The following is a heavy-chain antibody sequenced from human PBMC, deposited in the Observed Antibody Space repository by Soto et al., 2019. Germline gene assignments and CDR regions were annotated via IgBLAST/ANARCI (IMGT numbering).Heavy chain of an antibody. CDR3: ARDNYGDYPDY. CDR1: GFTFSSYG. J-gene: IGHJ4*02. CDR2: IWYDGSNK. Sequence: QVQLVESGGGVVQPGRSLRLSCAASGFTFSSYGMHWVRQAPGKGLEWVAVIWYDGSNKYYADSVKGRFTSSRDNSKNTLYLQMNSLRAEDTAVYYCARDNYGDYPDYWGQGTLVTVSS. D-gene: IGHD4-17*01. V-gene: IGHV3-33*01.